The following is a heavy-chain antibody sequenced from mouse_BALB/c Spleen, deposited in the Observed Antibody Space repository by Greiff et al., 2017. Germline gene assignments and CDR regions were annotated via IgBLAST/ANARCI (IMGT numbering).Heavy chain of an antibody. CDR1: GFTFSDYY. D-gene: IGHD2-14*01. Sequence: DVMLVESGGGLVKPGGSLKLSCAASGFTFSDYYMYWVRQTPEKRLEWVATISDGGSYTYYPDSVKGRFTISRDNAKNNLYLQMSSLKSEDTAMYYCARDPYYRYDGAWFAYWGQGTLVTVSA. CDR3: ARDPYYRYDGAWFAY. CDR2: ISDGGSYT. J-gene: IGHJ3*01. V-gene: IGHV5-4*02.